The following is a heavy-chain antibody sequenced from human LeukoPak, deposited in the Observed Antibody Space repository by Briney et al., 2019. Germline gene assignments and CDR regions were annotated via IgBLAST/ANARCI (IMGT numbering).Heavy chain of an antibody. Sequence: GESLKISCKASGYSFTNYWIGWVRQMPGKGLEWMGIIYPGDSDTKYSPSFQGQVTISADKSSSTAYLQWNSLKASDTAMYYCASRQEYTGNYVFDYWGQGTLVTVSS. V-gene: IGHV5-51*01. J-gene: IGHJ4*02. CDR2: IYPGDSDT. CDR3: ASRQEYTGNYVFDY. D-gene: IGHD1-26*01. CDR1: GYSFTNYW.